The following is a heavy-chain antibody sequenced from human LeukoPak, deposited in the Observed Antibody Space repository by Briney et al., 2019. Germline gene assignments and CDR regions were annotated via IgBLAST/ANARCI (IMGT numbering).Heavy chain of an antibody. Sequence: GGSLRLSCAASGFTFSDFYMSWIRQAPGKGLEWVAVISYDGSNKYYADSVKGRFTISRDNSKNTLYLQMNSLRAEDTAVYYCERDILSSGATRTGNFDYWGQGTLVTVSS. D-gene: IGHD1-26*01. CDR2: ISYDGSNK. CDR3: ERDILSSGATRTGNFDY. V-gene: IGHV3-30-3*01. J-gene: IGHJ4*02. CDR1: GFTFSDFY.